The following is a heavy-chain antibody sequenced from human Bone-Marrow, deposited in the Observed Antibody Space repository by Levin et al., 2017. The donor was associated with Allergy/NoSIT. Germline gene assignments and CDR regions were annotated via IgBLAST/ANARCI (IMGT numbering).Heavy chain of an antibody. CDR2: IDWDDDK. V-gene: IGHV2-70*04. J-gene: IGHJ4*02. CDR1: GFSLNTTTMR. D-gene: IGHD6-19*01. CDR3: VRNPGIAEAGIGFDY. Sequence: SGPTLVKPTQTLTLTCTFSGFSLNTTTMRVTWIRQPPGGALEWLARIDWDDDKFYSTSLKTRLTISKDTSKNQVVLTMTDMDPVDTATYYCVRNPGIAEAGIGFDYWGQGILVTVSS.